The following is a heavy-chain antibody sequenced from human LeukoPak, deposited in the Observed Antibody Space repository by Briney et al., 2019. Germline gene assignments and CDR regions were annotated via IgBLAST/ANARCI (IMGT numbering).Heavy chain of an antibody. CDR2: INHSGST. D-gene: IGHD3-22*01. CDR1: GGSFSGYY. CDR3: ARRGYYDSSGYYFRSDLKYYFDY. Sequence: PSETLSLTCAVYGGSFSGYYWSWIRQPPGKGLEWIGEINHSGSTNHNPSLKSRVTISVDTSKNQFSLKLSSVTAADTAVYYCARRGYYDSSGYYFRSDLKYYFDYWGQGTLVTVSS. V-gene: IGHV4-34*01. J-gene: IGHJ4*02.